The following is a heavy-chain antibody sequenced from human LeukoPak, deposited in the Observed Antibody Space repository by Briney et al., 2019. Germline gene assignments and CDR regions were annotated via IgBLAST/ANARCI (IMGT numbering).Heavy chain of an antibody. CDR1: GDSISNSNW. V-gene: IGHV4-4*02. CDR2: MYHGGST. J-gene: IGHJ4*02. CDR3: ARGAGDVAARPSYFDY. Sequence: SETLSLTCAVSGDSISNSNWWSWVRQPPGKGLGLIGKMYHGGSTNYNPSLKSRVTISVDTSKNQFSLKLSSVTAADTAVYYCARGAGDVAARPSYFDYWGQGTLVTVSS. D-gene: IGHD6-6*01.